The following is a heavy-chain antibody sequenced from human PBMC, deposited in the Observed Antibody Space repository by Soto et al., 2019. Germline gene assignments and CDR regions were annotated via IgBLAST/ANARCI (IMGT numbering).Heavy chain of an antibody. CDR1: GYSFTSYW. CDR2: IDPSDSYT. D-gene: IGHD6-13*01. V-gene: IGHV5-10-1*01. CDR3: ARRQTGYSSSWYWFDP. Sequence: PGESLNISCKGSGYSFTSYWISLVRQMPGKGLEWMGRIDPSDSYTNYSPSFQDHVTISADKSISTAYLQWSSLKASDTAMYYCARRQTGYSSSWYWFDPWGQGTLVTVSS. J-gene: IGHJ5*02.